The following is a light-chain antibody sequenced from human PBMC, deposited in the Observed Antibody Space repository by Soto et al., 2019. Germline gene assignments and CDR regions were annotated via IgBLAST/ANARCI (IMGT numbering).Light chain of an antibody. CDR2: GAS. J-gene: IGKJ3*01. CDR1: QSVSSN. CDR3: HQYNNWPRFT. V-gene: IGKV3-15*01. Sequence: EIVMTQSPATLSVSPGERATLSCRASQSVSSNLAWYQQKPGQAPRLLIYGASTRATGIPARFSGSGSGIEFTLTISSLQSEDFAVYYCHQYNNWPRFTFGPGTKVDIK.